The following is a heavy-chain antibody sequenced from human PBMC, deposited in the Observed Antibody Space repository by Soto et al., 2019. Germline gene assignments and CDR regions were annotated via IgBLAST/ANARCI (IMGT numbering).Heavy chain of an antibody. V-gene: IGHV3-53*01. CDR2: IYSGGNT. Sequence: PGGSLRLSCAASGFAVSGHYMNWVRQAPGKGLEWVSVIYSGGNTFYADSVKGRFTISRDSYKNTLYLQMDSLRAEDTAIYYCARDGSGNFDYWGRGTQVTVSS. D-gene: IGHD3-10*01. CDR3: ARDGSGNFDY. J-gene: IGHJ4*02. CDR1: GFAVSGHY.